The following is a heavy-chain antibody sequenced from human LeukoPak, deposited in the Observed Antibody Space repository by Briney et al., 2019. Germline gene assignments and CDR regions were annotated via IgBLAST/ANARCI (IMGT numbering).Heavy chain of an antibody. D-gene: IGHD3-9*01. CDR1: GFTVSRNY. Sequence: GGSLRLSCAASGFTVSRNYMSWVRQAPGKGLEWISNIRTTAEGAKYAYYADSVKGRVTISRDDGKNTLYLHMNSLRDDDTVVYYCATDQRYAFDYWGQGILVTVSS. J-gene: IGHJ4*02. V-gene: IGHV3-53*03. CDR3: ATDQRYAFDY. CDR2: IRTTAEGAKYA.